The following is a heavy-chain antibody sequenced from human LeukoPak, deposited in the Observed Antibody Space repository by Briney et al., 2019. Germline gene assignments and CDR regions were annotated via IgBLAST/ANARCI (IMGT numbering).Heavy chain of an antibody. J-gene: IGHJ2*01. Sequence: GGSLRLSCVASGLSFSTYWMTWVRQAPGKGLEWVANIKQDGSEKYYVDSVKGRFTSSRDNAKNSLYLQMNRLRAEDTAVYYCARGYWNFGLWGRGTQVTVSS. CDR2: IKQDGSEK. CDR1: GLSFSTYW. V-gene: IGHV3-7*01. CDR3: ARGYWNFGL.